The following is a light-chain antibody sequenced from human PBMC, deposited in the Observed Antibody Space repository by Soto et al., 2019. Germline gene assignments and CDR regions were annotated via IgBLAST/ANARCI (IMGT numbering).Light chain of an antibody. CDR2: NVS. Sequence: QSALTQPASVSGSPGQSIAISCTGTSSDIGGYNSVSWYQQHPGKAPKLMIYNVSNRPSGVSDRFSGSKSGNTASLTISGLQAEDEADYYCGSYTSSSTYVFGTGTKVTVL. J-gene: IGLJ1*01. CDR3: GSYTSSSTYV. V-gene: IGLV2-14*01. CDR1: SSDIGGYNS.